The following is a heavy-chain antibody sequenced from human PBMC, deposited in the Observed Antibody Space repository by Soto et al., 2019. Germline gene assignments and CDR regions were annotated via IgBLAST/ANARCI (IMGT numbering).Heavy chain of an antibody. V-gene: IGHV3-23*01. CDR3: APHVSCSGGSCQYDAFAI. CDR2: VTADGGT. J-gene: IGHJ3*02. D-gene: IGHD2-15*01. CDR1: GFTVSSHA. Sequence: PGGSLRLSCEGSGFTVSSHAMTWIRQARGKGPEWVSTVTADGGTYYADSVKGRFAMSRDTSENTLYLQMNSLGAEDTAAYYCAPHVSCSGGSCQYDAFAIRGQGTMVTVSS.